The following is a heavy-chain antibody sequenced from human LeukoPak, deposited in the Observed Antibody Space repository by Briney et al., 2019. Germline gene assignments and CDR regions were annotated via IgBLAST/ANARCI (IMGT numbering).Heavy chain of an antibody. V-gene: IGHV3-30*04. J-gene: IGHJ4*02. CDR2: ISYDGSNK. CDR3: ARDGSYYYDSSGYYYPFIFDY. CDR1: GFTFSSYA. D-gene: IGHD3-22*01. Sequence: PGGSLRLSCAASGFTFSSYAMHWVRQAPGKGLEWVAVISYDGSNKYYADSVKGRFTISRDNSKNTLYLQMNSLRAEDTAVYYCARDGSYYYDSSGYYYPFIFDYWGQGTLVTVSS.